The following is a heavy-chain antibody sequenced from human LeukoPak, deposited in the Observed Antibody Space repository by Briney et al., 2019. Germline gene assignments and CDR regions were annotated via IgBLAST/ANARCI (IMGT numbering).Heavy chain of an antibody. V-gene: IGHV3-48*01. J-gene: IGHJ6*02. CDR1: GFTFSSYS. CDR3: ARDLHGMDV. CDR2: ISSSSSTI. Sequence: PGGSLRLSCAASGFTFSSYSMNWVRQAPGKGLEWVSYISSSSSTIYYADSVKGRFTISRDNAKNSLYLQMNSLRAEDTAVYYCARDLHGMDVWGQGTTVTVSS.